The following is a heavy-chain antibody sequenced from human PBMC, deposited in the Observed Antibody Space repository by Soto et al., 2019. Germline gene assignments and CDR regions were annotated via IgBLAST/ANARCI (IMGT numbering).Heavy chain of an antibody. V-gene: IGHV3-23*01. Sequence: EGSLRRSCVASGFTLSSYAMSWVRQAPGKGLEWVSVISGSGGSTYYADSVKGRFTISRDNSKNTLYLQMNSLRAEDTAVYYCAKPPIKQMVITSGYFDLWGRGTLVTVSS. CDR2: ISGSGGST. CDR1: GFTLSSYA. CDR3: AKPPIKQMVITSGYFDL. J-gene: IGHJ2*01. D-gene: IGHD3-22*01.